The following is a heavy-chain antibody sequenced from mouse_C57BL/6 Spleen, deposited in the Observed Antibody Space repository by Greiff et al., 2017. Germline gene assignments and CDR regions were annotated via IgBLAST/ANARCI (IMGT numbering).Heavy chain of an antibody. D-gene: IGHD1-1*01. J-gene: IGHJ4*01. CDR3: TGRTTVVDFYAMDY. CDR1: GFTFSNYW. V-gene: IGHV6-3*01. CDR2: IRLKSDNYAT. Sequence: EVKLVESGGGLVQPGGSMKLSCVASGFTFSNYWMNWVRQSPEKGLEWVAQIRLKSDNYATHYAESVKGRFTISRDDSKSSVYLQMNNLRAEDTGIYYCTGRTTVVDFYAMDYWGQGTSVTVSS.